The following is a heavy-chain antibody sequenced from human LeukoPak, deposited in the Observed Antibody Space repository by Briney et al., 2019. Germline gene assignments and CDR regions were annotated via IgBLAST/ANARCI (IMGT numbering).Heavy chain of an antibody. D-gene: IGHD3-10*01. J-gene: IGHJ5*02. CDR1: GFTFSSYE. CDR2: ISSSGSTI. Sequence: GGSLRLSCAASGFTFSSYEMNWVRQAPGKGLEWVSYISSSGSTIYYADSVKGRFTISRDNAKNSLYLQMNSLRSEDTAVYYCARVILWFGESGTAGSRFDPWGQGTLVTVSS. V-gene: IGHV3-48*03. CDR3: ARVILWFGESGTAGSRFDP.